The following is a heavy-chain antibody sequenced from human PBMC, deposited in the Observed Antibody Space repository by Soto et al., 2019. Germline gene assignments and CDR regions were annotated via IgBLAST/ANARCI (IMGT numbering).Heavy chain of an antibody. CDR3: ARMIRSYYYGVDV. Sequence: QVQLQESGPGLVKPSETLSLTCTVSGGSISSYYWSWIRQPPGKGLEWIGHIHYSGSTNYTPSLESRVTIPVDTSTNQLSLNLRSVTAADTAVYYCARMIRSYYYGVDVWGQGTTVTVSS. D-gene: IGHD3-22*01. J-gene: IGHJ6*02. CDR1: GGSISSYY. V-gene: IGHV4-59*01. CDR2: IHYSGST.